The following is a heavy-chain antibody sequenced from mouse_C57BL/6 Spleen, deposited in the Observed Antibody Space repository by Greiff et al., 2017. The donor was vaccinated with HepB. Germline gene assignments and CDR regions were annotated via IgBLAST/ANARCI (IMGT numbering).Heavy chain of an antibody. Sequence: EVKLVESGEGLVKPGGSLKLSCAASGFTFSSYAMSWVRQTPEKRLEWVAYISSGGDYIYYADTVKGRFIISRDNARNTLYLQMSSLKSEDTAMYYCTRELGRGFAYWGQGTLVTVSA. J-gene: IGHJ3*01. CDR3: TRELGRGFAY. CDR1: GFTFSSYA. V-gene: IGHV5-9-1*02. D-gene: IGHD4-1*01. CDR2: ISSGGDYI.